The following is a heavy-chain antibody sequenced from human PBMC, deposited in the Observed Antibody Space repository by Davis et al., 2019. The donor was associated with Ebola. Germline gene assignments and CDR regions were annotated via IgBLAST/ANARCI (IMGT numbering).Heavy chain of an antibody. D-gene: IGHD2-15*01. CDR3: ARQTLLNLFDP. Sequence: MPGGSLRLSCTVSGGSISSYYWSWIRQPPGKGLEWIGYIYYSGSTNYNPSLKSRVTISVDTSKNQFSLKLSSVTAADTAVYYCARQTLLNLFDPWGQGTLVTVSS. CDR2: IYYSGST. J-gene: IGHJ5*02. CDR1: GGSISSYY. V-gene: IGHV4-59*08.